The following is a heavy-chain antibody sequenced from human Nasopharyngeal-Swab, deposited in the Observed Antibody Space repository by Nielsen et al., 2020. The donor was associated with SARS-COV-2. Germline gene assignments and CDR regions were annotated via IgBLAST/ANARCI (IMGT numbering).Heavy chain of an antibody. CDR2: IIPIFGTA. CDR3: AGWITMIRGATFDI. J-gene: IGHJ3*02. CDR1: AGTFSSYA. D-gene: IGHD3-10*01. V-gene: IGHV1-69*13. Sequence: SVKVSCKASAGTFSSYAVSWVRQAPGQGLEWMGGIIPIFGTANYAQKFQGRVTITADESTSTAFMELSSLRSEDTVVYYCAGWITMIRGATFDIWGQGTMVTVSS.